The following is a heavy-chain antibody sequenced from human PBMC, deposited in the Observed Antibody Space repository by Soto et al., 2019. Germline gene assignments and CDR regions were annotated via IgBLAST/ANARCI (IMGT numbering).Heavy chain of an antibody. D-gene: IGHD4-17*01. CDR3: AIMATPDYGDYNELLPFDY. CDR1: GFTFSSYS. J-gene: IGHJ4*02. Sequence: EVQLVESGGGLVKPGGSLRLSCAASGFTFSSYSMNWVRQAPGKGLEWVSSISSSSSYIYYADSVKGRFTISRDNAKNSLYLQMNSLRAEDTAVYYCAIMATPDYGDYNELLPFDYWGQGTLVTVSS. V-gene: IGHV3-21*01. CDR2: ISSSSSYI.